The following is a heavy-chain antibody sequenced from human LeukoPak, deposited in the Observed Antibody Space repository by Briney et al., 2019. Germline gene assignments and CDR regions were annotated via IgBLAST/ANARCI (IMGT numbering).Heavy chain of an antibody. CDR2: ISGSGGST. V-gene: IGHV3-23*01. J-gene: IGHJ4*02. CDR3: AKDWDYYDSSGYSDY. Sequence: GGSLRLSCAASGLTFSSYAMSWVRQAPGKGLEWVSAISGSGGSTYYADSVKGRFTISRDNSKNTLYLQMNSLRAEDTAVYYCAKDWDYYDSSGYSDYWGQGTLVTVSS. D-gene: IGHD3-22*01. CDR1: GLTFSSYA.